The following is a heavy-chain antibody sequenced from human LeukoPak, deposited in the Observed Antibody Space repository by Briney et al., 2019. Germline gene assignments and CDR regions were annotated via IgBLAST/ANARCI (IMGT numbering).Heavy chain of an antibody. J-gene: IGHJ5*02. V-gene: IGHV4-59*01. CDR3: ARVEVLPDAVWFDP. Sequence: PSETLSLTCTVSGDSISLYYWSWIRQPPGKGLEWIGYIYYSGSTNYNPSLKSRVTISVDTSKNQFSLKLSSVTAADTAVYYCARVEVLPDAVWFDPWGQGTLVTVSS. CDR1: GDSISLYY. D-gene: IGHD2-2*01. CDR2: IYYSGST.